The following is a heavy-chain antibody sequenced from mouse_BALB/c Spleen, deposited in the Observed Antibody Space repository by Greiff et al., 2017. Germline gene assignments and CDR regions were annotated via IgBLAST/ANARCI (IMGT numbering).Heavy chain of an antibody. CDR1: GFNIKDTY. V-gene: IGHV14-3*02. CDR3: ARWGITTAVMDY. J-gene: IGHJ4*01. D-gene: IGHD1-2*01. CDR2: IDPANGNT. Sequence: EVQLQQSGAELVKPGASVKLSCTASGFNIKDTYMHWVKQRPEQGLEWIGRIDPANGNTKYDPKFQGKATITADTSSNTAYLQLSSLTSEDTAVYYCARWGITTAVMDYWGQGTSVTVSS.